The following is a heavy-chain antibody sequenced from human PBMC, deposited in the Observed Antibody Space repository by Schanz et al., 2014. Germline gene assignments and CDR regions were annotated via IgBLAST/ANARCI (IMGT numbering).Heavy chain of an antibody. Sequence: QVQLVQSGAEVKKPGPSVKVSCKASGYTFVSYSMHWVRQAPGQGLEWMGIINPSGGGTSYALRFQDRVTVTRDTSRSTVYMELSSLGTEDTAVYYCTRLRRADPNGFDVWGQGTMVAVSS. CDR2: INPSGGGT. CDR1: GYTFVSYS. D-gene: IGHD6-19*01. V-gene: IGHV1-46*01. J-gene: IGHJ6*02. CDR3: TRLRRADPNGFDV.